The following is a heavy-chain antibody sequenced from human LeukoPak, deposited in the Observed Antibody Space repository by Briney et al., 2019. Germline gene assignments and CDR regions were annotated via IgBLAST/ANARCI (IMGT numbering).Heavy chain of an antibody. CDR2: ISSSGGTI. D-gene: IGHD2-21*02. V-gene: IGHV3-48*03. Sequence: GGSLRLSCAASGFTFSSYERNWVRQAPGKGLEWVSYISSSGGTIYSADSVKGRFTISRDNAKNSLFLQMNSLRDEDTSVYYCARAVTVVTRGGLVFDYWGQGTLVTVSS. J-gene: IGHJ4*02. CDR3: ARAVTVVTRGGLVFDY. CDR1: GFTFSSYE.